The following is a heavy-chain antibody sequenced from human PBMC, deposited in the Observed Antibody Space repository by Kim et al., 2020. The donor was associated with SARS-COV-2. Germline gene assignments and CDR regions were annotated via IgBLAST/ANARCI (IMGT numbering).Heavy chain of an antibody. J-gene: IGHJ6*02. Sequence: YADPVKGPFTISRDNSKNALYLQMNSLRAEETAVYYCARAGLLFRAYGMDVWGQGTTVTVSS. CDR3: ARAGLLFRAYGMDV. D-gene: IGHD3-3*01. V-gene: IGHV3-33*01.